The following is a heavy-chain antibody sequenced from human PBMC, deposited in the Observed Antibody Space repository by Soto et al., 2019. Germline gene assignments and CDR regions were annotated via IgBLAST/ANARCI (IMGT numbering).Heavy chain of an antibody. D-gene: IGHD1-26*01. J-gene: IGHJ6*02. V-gene: IGHV3-13*05. CDR3: ARAYLGRLPRRADFYYAMDV. CDR2: LGAADDP. CDR1: GFSFRDYD. Sequence: GRSLRLSCAASGFSFRDYDIHWGRQPTGKGLEWVSGLGAADDPYYVASVKGRFSVSRDNAQNSLYLQMNNLRVDDTAVYYCARAYLGRLPRRADFYYAMDVWGRGTTATVSS.